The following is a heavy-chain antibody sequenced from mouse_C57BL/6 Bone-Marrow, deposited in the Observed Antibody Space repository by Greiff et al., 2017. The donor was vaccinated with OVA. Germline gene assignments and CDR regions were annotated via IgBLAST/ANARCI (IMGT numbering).Heavy chain of an antibody. Sequence: VQLQQSGAELVRPGTSVKVSCKASGYAFTNYLIEWVKQRPGQGLEWIGVINPGSGGTNYNEKLKGKATLTADKSSSTAYMQLSSLTSEDSAVYFCARSGITTVNFDYWGQGTTLTVSS. D-gene: IGHD1-1*01. CDR3: ARSGITTVNFDY. CDR1: GYAFTNYL. V-gene: IGHV1-54*01. J-gene: IGHJ2*01. CDR2: INPGSGGT.